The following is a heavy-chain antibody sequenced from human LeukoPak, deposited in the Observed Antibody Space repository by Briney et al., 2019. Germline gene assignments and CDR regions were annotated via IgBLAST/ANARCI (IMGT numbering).Heavy chain of an antibody. D-gene: IGHD6-6*01. CDR1: GFTFSGFW. V-gene: IGHV3-7*03. CDR2: INSDGSEG. CDR3: ARSSYSSSSSV. Sequence: GGSLRLSCAVSGFTFSGFWMSWPRQAPGKGLEWVASINSDGSEGYYADVVKGRFTISRDNAKNSLYLQINSLRAEDTAVYYCARSSYSSSSSVWGQGTMVTVSS. J-gene: IGHJ3*01.